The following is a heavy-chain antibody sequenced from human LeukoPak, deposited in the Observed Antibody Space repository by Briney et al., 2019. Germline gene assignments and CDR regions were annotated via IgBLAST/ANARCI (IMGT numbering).Heavy chain of an antibody. Sequence: GGSLRLSCAASGFTFSSYAMSWVRQAPGKGLEWVSAISGSGGSTYYADSVKGWFTISRDNSKNTLYLQMNSLRAEDTAVYYCAKDLIVVVVAATIEPDYWGQGTLVTVSS. CDR3: AKDLIVVVVAATIEPDY. CDR1: GFTFSSYA. J-gene: IGHJ4*02. D-gene: IGHD2-15*01. V-gene: IGHV3-23*01. CDR2: ISGSGGST.